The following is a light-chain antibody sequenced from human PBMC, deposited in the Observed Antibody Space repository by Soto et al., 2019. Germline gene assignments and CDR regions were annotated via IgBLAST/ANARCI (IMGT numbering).Light chain of an antibody. J-gene: IGLJ2*01. V-gene: IGLV2-14*03. CDR1: RSDIGAYNF. CDR2: DVS. CDR3: TSWTTSTTMI. Sequence: QFALTQPASVSGSPGQSITITCTGTRSDIGAYNFVSWYQQHPGEVPKLMLYDVSIRPSGVSNRFSGSKSGNTASLTISGLQAEDEADYYCTSWTTSTTMIFGGGTKVTVL.